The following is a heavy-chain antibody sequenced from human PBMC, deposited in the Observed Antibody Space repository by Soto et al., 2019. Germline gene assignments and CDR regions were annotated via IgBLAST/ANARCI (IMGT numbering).Heavy chain of an antibody. D-gene: IGHD2-15*01. V-gene: IGHV3-30*18. J-gene: IGHJ6*02. CDR3: AKILGYCSSSSCSKDYYYYYGLDV. CDR2: ISYDGGNK. Sequence: GGSLRLSCAASGFTFSTYGMHWVRQAPGKGLEWVAVISYDGGNKYYADSVKGRFTISRDNSKNTLFLQMDSLRAEDTAVYYCAKILGYCSSSSCSKDYYYYYGLDVWGLGTTVTVSS. CDR1: GFTFSTYG.